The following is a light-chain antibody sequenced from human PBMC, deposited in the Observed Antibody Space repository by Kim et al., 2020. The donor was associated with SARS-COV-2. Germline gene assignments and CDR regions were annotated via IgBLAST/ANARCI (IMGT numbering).Light chain of an antibody. Sequence: GQSVTISCTGTSSDVGAYNYVSWYQQHPGKAPKLMIYEVTKRPSGVPDRFSGSKSGNTASLTVSGLQAEDEADYYCYSFAGSNIWVFGGGTQLTVL. V-gene: IGLV2-8*01. CDR1: SSDVGAYNY. CDR2: EVT. J-gene: IGLJ3*02. CDR3: YSFAGSNIWV.